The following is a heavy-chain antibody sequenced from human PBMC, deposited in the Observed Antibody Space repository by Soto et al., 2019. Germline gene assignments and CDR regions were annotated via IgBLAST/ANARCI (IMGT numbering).Heavy chain of an antibody. CDR1: GFTFSSYG. J-gene: IGHJ6*02. V-gene: IGHV3-30*18. CDR2: ISYDGSNK. Sequence: QVQLVESGGGVVQPGRSLRLSCAASGFTFSSYGMHWVRQAPGKGLEWVAVISYDGSNKYYADSVKGRFTISRDISKNTLYLQMNRLRAEDTAVYYCAKRPSGYEVDYYYYGMDVWGQGTTVTVSS. CDR3: AKRPSGYEVDYYYYGMDV. D-gene: IGHD5-12*01.